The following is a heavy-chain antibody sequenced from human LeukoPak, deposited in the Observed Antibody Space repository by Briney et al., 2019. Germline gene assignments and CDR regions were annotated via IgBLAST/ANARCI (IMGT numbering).Heavy chain of an antibody. CDR2: ISSSSSTI. CDR3: ARGWGNAFDI. V-gene: IGHV3-48*01. D-gene: IGHD3-16*01. J-gene: IGHJ3*02. CDR1: GFTFSNAW. Sequence: GGSLRLSCAASGFTFSNAWMSWVRQAPGKGLEWVSYISSSSSTIYYADSVKGRFTISRDNAKNSLYLQMNSLRAEDTAVYYCARGWGNAFDIWGQGTMVTVSS.